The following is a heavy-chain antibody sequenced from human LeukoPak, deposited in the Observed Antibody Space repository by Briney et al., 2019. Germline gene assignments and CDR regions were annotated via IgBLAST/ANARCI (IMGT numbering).Heavy chain of an antibody. V-gene: IGHV3-30*04. CDR2: ISYDGSNK. J-gene: IGHJ4*02. CDR3: GKGGGGVLWFGELLSIDY. CDR1: GFTFSGYD. D-gene: IGHD3-10*01. Sequence: GGSLRLSCAASGFTFSGYDLHWVRQAPGKGLEWVAVISYDGSNKYYADSVKGRFTISRDNSKNTLYLQMNSLRAEDTAVYYWGKGGGGVLWFGELLSIDYWGQGTLVTVSS.